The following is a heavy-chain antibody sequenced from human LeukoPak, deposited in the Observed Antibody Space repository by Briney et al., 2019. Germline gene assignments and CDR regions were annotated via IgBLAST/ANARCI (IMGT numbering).Heavy chain of an antibody. CDR1: GGSINSYY. V-gene: IGHV4-59*01. D-gene: IGHD6-13*01. CDR3: ARGLAAAGTSYFDY. CDR2: IYCSGST. Sequence: PSETLSLTCTVSGGSINSYYWSWIRQPPGKGLEWIGYIYCSGSTNYSPSLKGRVTISVGTSKNQFSLKLSSVTAADTAVYYCARGLAAAGTSYFDYWGQGTLVTVSS. J-gene: IGHJ4*02.